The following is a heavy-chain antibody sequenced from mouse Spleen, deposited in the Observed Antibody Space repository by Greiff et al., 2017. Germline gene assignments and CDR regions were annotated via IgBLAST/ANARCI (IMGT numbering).Heavy chain of an antibody. V-gene: IGHV1-52*01. D-gene: IGHD4-1*01. Sequence: QVQLQQPGAELVRPGSSVKLSCKASGYTFTSYWMHWVKQRPIQGLEWIGNIDPSDSETHYNQKFKDKATLTVDKSSSTAYMQLSSLTSEDSAVYYCASLGPYWYFDVWGTGTTVTVSS. CDR3: ASLGPYWYFDV. CDR1: GYTFTSYW. CDR2: IDPSDSET. J-gene: IGHJ1*03.